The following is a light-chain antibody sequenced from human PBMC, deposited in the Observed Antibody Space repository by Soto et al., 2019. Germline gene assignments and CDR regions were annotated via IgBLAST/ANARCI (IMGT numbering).Light chain of an antibody. J-gene: IGLJ1*01. V-gene: IGLV2-14*01. CDR1: SSDVGFYNY. CDR2: EVD. Sequence: QSALTQPASVSGSPGQSITISCTGTSSDVGFYNYVSWYQQQHPGKAPKLMIYEVDNRPSGVSIRFSGSKSGNTASLTISGLQAEDEAAYYCSSYAHGSNYVLGNGTKVT. CDR3: SSYAHGSNYV.